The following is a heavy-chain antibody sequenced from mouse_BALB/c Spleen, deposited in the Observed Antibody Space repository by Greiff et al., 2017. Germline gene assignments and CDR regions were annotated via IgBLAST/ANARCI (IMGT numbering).Heavy chain of an antibody. CDR3: TLYYGSSPLDY. V-gene: IGHV1S81*02. D-gene: IGHD1-1*01. CDR1: GYTFTDYY. J-gene: IGHJ4*01. Sequence: QVQLQQSGAELARPGASVKLSCKASGYTFTDYYINWMKQRTGQGLEWIGEINPSNGGTNFNEKFKSKATLTVDKSSSTAYMQLSSLTSEDSAVYYCTLYYGSSPLDYWGQGTSVTVSS. CDR2: INPSNGGT.